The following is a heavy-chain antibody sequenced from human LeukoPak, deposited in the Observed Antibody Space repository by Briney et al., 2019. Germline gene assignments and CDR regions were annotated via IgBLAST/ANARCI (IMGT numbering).Heavy chain of an antibody. Sequence: SETLSLTCTVSGGSISSGDYYWSWIRQPPGKGLEWIGYIYYSGSTHYNPSLKSRVTISVDTSKNQFSLKLSSVTAADTAVYYCARDLGGFPLHDAFDIWGQGTMVTVSS. J-gene: IGHJ3*02. CDR2: IYYSGST. D-gene: IGHD3-16*01. CDR3: ARDLGGFPLHDAFDI. V-gene: IGHV4-30-4*01. CDR1: GGSISSGDYY.